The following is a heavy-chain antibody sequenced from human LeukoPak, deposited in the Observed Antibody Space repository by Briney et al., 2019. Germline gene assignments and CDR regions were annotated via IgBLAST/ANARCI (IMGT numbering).Heavy chain of an antibody. J-gene: IGHJ4*02. CDR2: IYPGDSDT. V-gene: IGHV5-51*01. Sequence: GESLKISCKGSGYSFTSYWIGWVRQMPGKGLEWMGIIYPGDSDTRYSPSFQGQVTISADKSISTAYLQWSSLKASDTAMYYCARGMMIYYDSSGPYEDWGQGTLVTVSS. CDR1: GYSFTSYW. CDR3: ARGMMIYYDSSGPYED. D-gene: IGHD3-22*01.